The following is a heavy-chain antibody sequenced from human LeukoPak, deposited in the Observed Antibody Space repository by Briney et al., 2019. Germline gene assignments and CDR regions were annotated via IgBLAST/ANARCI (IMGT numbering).Heavy chain of an antibody. J-gene: IGHJ4*02. V-gene: IGHV4-59*01. CDR1: GGSIGTYS. CDR3: ARGVYIAAAQYAY. Sequence: SETLSLTCTVSGGSIGTYSWNWIRQPPGKGLEWIGYIYYSGTTNYNPSLKSRVTISVDTSKNQFSLKLSSVTATDTAVYYCARGVYIAAAQYAYWGQGTLVTVSS. D-gene: IGHD6-13*01. CDR2: IYYSGTT.